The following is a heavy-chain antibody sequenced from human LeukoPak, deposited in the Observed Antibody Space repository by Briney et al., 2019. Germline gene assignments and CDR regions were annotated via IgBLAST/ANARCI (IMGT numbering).Heavy chain of an antibody. D-gene: IGHD1-26*01. Sequence: SETLSLTCTVSGGSISSYYWSWIRQPPGKGLEWIGYIYYSGSTSYNPSLKSRVTISVDTSKKQFSLKLSSVTAADTAVYYCARGSGSYYGPPYYFDYWGQGTLVTVSS. CDR2: IYYSGST. CDR3: ARGSGSYYGPPYYFDY. V-gene: IGHV4-59*12. CDR1: GGSISSYY. J-gene: IGHJ4*02.